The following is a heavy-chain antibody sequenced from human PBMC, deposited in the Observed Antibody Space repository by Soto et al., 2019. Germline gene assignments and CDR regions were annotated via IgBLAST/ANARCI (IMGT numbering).Heavy chain of an antibody. J-gene: IGHJ5*02. CDR2: IYPSATT. CDR3: ARKGWSFGVVPRGGLDP. V-gene: IGHV4-4*02. D-gene: IGHD3-3*01. CDR1: GGSINTSNW. Sequence: PSETLSLTWAVAGGSINTSNWWTWVRQTPGLGLEWIGQIYPSATTNYNPSLKTRITISLDKSTNQFSLRLTSVNAADTAVYYCARKGWSFGVVPRGGLDPWGQGSLVTVSS.